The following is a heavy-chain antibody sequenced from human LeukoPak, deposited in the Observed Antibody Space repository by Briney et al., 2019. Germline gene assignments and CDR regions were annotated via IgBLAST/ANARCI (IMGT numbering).Heavy chain of an antibody. V-gene: IGHV3-23*01. CDR3: AKILGTVGATVEY. D-gene: IGHD1-26*01. Sequence: GGSLRLYCAASGFTFSSYAMSWVRQAPGKGLEWVSVISGSGGNTYYADSVKGRFTISRDNSKNTLYLQMNSLRAEDTAVYYCAKILGTVGATVEYWGQGTLVTVSS. CDR2: ISGSGGNT. CDR1: GFTFSSYA. J-gene: IGHJ4*02.